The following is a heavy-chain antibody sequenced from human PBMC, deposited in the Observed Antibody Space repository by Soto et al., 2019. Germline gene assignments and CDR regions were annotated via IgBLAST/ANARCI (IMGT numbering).Heavy chain of an antibody. CDR1: GFTFSSYA. J-gene: IGHJ4*02. CDR2: ISGSGGST. D-gene: IGHD2-8*01. CDR3: AKSPKLYCPNGVCYFDY. V-gene: IGHV3-23*01. Sequence: GGSLRLSCAASGFTFSSYAMSWVRQAPGKGLEWVSAISGSGGSTYYADSVKGRFTISRDNSKNTLYLQMNSLRAEDTAVYYCAKSPKLYCPNGVCYFDYWGQGTLVTVSS.